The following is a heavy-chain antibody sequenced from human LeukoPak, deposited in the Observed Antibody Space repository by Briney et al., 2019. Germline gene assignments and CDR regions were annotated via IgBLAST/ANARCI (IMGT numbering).Heavy chain of an antibody. CDR2: ISYDGSNK. Sequence: GGSLRLSCAASGFTFSSYAMHWVRQAPGKGLEWVAVISYDGSNKYYADSVKGRFTISRDNSKNTLYLQMNSLRAEDTALYYCVRDEEGYTPLDYWGQGTLVTVSS. CDR3: VRDEEGYTPLDY. D-gene: IGHD6-13*01. V-gene: IGHV3-30-3*01. J-gene: IGHJ4*02. CDR1: GFTFSSYA.